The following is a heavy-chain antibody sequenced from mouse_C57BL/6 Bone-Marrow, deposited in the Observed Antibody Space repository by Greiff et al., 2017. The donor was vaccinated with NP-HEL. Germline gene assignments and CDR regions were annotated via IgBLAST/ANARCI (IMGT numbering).Heavy chain of an antibody. CDR3: TRPYQRTYAMDY. J-gene: IGHJ4*01. D-gene: IGHD5-1-1*01. CDR1: GFTFSSYA. V-gene: IGHV5-9-1*02. CDR2: ISSGGDYI. Sequence: EVQGVESGEGLVKPGGSLKLSCAASGFTFSSYAMSWVRQTPEKRLEWVAYISSGGDYIYYADTVKGRFTISRDNARNTLYLQMSSLKSEDTAMYYCTRPYQRTYAMDYWGQGTSVTVSS.